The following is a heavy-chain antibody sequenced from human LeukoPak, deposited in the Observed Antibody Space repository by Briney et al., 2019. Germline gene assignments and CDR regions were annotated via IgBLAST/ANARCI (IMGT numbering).Heavy chain of an antibody. CDR2: ISSSDNTI. J-gene: IGHJ4*02. CDR3: ASGWLGVFDY. V-gene: IGHV3-48*01. Sequence: GGSLRLSCAASGFTFSTYSMNWVRQAPGKGLEWVSYISSSDNTIYYADSVKGRFTISRDNAKNSLYLQMNSLRAEDTAVYYCASGWLGVFDYWGQGILVTVSS. CDR1: GFTFSTYS. D-gene: IGHD6-19*01.